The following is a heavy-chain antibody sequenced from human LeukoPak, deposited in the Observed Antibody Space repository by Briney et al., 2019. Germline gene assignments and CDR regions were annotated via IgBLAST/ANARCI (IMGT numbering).Heavy chain of an antibody. J-gene: IGHJ4*02. D-gene: IGHD6-13*01. Sequence: ASVNVSCKSSGYTFTSYYMHWVRQAPGQGLEWMGIINPSGGSTSYAEKFQGRVTMTRDTSTSTVYMELSSLRSEDTAVYCCARFRSAAALDYWGQGTLVTVSS. CDR3: ARFRSAAALDY. V-gene: IGHV1-46*01. CDR1: GYTFTSYY. CDR2: INPSGGST.